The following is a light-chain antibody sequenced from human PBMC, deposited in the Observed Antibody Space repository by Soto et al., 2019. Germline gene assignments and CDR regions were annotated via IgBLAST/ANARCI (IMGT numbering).Light chain of an antibody. J-gene: IGLJ2*01. Sequence: QSALTQPASVSGSPGQSIIISCSGTSSDIGGYNYVSWYQQHPGKAPKLMIYDVTNRPSGVSNRFSGSKSGITASLTISGLQAEDEADYYCCSYTSSRTLVFGGGTKLTVL. CDR2: DVT. CDR3: CSYTSSRTLV. CDR1: SSDIGGYNY. V-gene: IGLV2-14*03.